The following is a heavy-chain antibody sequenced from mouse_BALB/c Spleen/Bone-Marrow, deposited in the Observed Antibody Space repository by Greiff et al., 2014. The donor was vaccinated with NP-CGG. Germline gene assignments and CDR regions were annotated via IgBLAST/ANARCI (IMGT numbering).Heavy chain of an antibody. Sequence: EVQLQQSGPELVKPGASMKISCKASGYSFTGYTMNWVKQSHGENLEWIGLINPYNGGTSYNQKFKGKATLTVDKSSSTAYMELLSLTSEDSAVYYCARVYGAMDYWGQGTSVTVSS. CDR3: ARVYGAMDY. D-gene: IGHD1-1*02. J-gene: IGHJ4*01. CDR1: GYSFTGYT. V-gene: IGHV1-18*01. CDR2: INPYNGGT.